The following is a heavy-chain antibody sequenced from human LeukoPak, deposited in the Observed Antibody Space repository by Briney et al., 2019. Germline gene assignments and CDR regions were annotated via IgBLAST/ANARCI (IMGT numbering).Heavy chain of an antibody. CDR2: INHSGST. J-gene: IGHJ4*02. Sequence: SETLSLTCAVYGGSFSGYYWSWIRQPPGKGLEWIGEINHSGSTNYNPSLKSRVTISVDTSKNQFSLKLSSVTAADTAVYYCAGGHDSSALDFDYWGQGTLVTVSS. D-gene: IGHD3-22*01. V-gene: IGHV4-34*01. CDR1: GGSFSGYY. CDR3: AGGHDSSALDFDY.